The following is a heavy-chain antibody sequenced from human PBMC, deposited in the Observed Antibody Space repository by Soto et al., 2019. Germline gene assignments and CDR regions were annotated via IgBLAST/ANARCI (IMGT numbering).Heavy chain of an antibody. J-gene: IGHJ4*02. CDR2: IKGDGSEK. V-gene: IGHV3-7*01. CDR3: ATSLS. CDR1: GFTFRTYW. D-gene: IGHD6-6*01. Sequence: EVQLVESGGGLVQPGGSLRLSCAASGFTFRTYWMNWVRQAPGKGLEWVANIKGDGSEKYYVDPVKGRFTIPRDNARNSPYLQITSLRPEDTVVYYCATSLSRGQGALVTLSS.